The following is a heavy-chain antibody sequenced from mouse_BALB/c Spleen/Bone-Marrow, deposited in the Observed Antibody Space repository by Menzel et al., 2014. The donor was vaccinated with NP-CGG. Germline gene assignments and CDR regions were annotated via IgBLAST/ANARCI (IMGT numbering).Heavy chain of an antibody. V-gene: IGHV2-6-1*01. CDR3: ARNGNFFAMDS. Sequence: QVQLQQSGPGLVPPSQSLSITCTISGFSLTRYGVHWVRQPPGKGLEWLVVIWSDGSTTYNSALKSRLSITKDNSKSQVFLKMNSLQTDDTAMYYCARNGNFFAMDSWGQGTSVTVSS. CDR2: IWSDGST. D-gene: IGHD2-1*01. J-gene: IGHJ4*01. CDR1: GFSLTRYG.